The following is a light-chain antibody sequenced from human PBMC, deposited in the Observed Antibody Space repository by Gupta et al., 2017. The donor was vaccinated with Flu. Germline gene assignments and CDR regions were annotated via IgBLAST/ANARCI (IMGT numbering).Light chain of an antibody. CDR2: DAS. CDR3: QQYENSLRST. V-gene: IGKV1-33*01. CDR1: QDIYKF. J-gene: IGKJ4*01. Sequence: DIQMTQSPSSLSASVGDRVTISCQASQDIYKFLNWYQQKPGKAPELLIYDASTLKTGVPSRFSGGGSGTDFTFTITGLQPEDIATYYCQQYENSLRSTFGGGTKVEI.